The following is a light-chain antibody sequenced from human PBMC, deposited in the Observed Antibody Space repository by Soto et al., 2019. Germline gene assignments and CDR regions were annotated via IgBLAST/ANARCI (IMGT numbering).Light chain of an antibody. Sequence: EIVLPQSPGTLSLSPGERATLSCRASQSVSSSYLAWYQQKPGQAPRLLVYGASSRATGIQDRFSGRGSGTDLTLAISRVEPEDVAVYYCQHYGSSPFTCGGGTRVDIK. CDR1: QSVSSSY. CDR2: GAS. CDR3: QHYGSSPFT. V-gene: IGKV3-20*01. J-gene: IGKJ3*01.